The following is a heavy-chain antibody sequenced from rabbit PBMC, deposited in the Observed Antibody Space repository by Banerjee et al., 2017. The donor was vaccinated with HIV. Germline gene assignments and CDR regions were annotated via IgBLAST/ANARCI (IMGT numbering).Heavy chain of an antibody. CDR2: IYAGSSGSA. Sequence: QEQLEESGGDLVKPEGSLTLTCTASGFSFSNGYVMCWVRQAPGKGLEWIACIYAGSSGSADYASWANGRFTISKTSSTTVTLQLNSLTVADTATYFCARAYAGYTGNGYGSFSLWGQGTLVTVS. CDR3: ARAYAGYTGNGYGSFSL. J-gene: IGHJ4*01. CDR1: GFSFSNGYV. V-gene: IGHV1S45*01. D-gene: IGHD6-1*01.